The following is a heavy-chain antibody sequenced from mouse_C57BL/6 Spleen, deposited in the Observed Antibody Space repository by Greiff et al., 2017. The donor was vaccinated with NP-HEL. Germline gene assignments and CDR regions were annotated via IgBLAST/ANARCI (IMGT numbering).Heavy chain of an antibody. CDR2: IHPNSGST. Sequence: QVQLQQPGAELVKPGASVKLSCKASGYTFTSYWMHWVKQRPGQGLEWIGMIHPNSGSTNYNEKFKSKATLTVDKSSSTAYMQLSSLTSEDSAVYYCASPFTTVVAYYAMDYWGQGTSVTVSS. CDR1: GYTFTSYW. CDR3: ASPFTTVVAYYAMDY. V-gene: IGHV1-64*01. D-gene: IGHD1-1*01. J-gene: IGHJ4*01.